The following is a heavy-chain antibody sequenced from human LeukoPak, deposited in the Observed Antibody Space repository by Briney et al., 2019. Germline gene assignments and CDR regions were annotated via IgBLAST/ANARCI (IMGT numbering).Heavy chain of an antibody. D-gene: IGHD3-10*01. J-gene: IGHJ4*02. Sequence: ASVKVSCKASGYTFTGYYMHWVRQAPGQGLEWMGWINPNSGGTNYAQKFQGRVTMTRDTSISTAYMELSRLRSDDTAVYYCVRLSPRGWFRELGHDSVDYGGQGTLVTVSS. CDR1: GYTFTGYY. CDR3: VRLSPRGWFRELGHDSVDY. V-gene: IGHV1-2*02. CDR2: INPNSGGT.